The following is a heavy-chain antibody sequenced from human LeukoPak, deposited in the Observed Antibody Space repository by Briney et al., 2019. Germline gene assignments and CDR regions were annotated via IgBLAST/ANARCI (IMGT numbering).Heavy chain of an antibody. CDR3: AKVGKTENYYGSGRFSYYYYMDV. Sequence: GGSLRLSCAASGFTVSNNFLSWVRQAPGKGLEWVSLIYSGGNTDYADSVKDRFTISRDNSKNTLYLQMNSLRAEDTAVYYRAKVGKTENYYGSGRFSYYYYMDVWGKGTTVTISS. D-gene: IGHD3-10*01. CDR1: GFTVSNNF. J-gene: IGHJ6*03. CDR2: IYSGGNT. V-gene: IGHV3-66*02.